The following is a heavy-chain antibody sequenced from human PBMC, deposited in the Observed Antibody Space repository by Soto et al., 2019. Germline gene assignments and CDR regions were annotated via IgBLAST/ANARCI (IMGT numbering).Heavy chain of an antibody. CDR2: IGTLGDT. J-gene: IGHJ5*02. CDR3: VRGRSFDFASTPPPTFGP. D-gene: IGHD3-9*01. V-gene: IGHV3-13*01. CDR1: GFILSTHD. Sequence: QLVASGGGLVQPGGSLRLSCVASGFILSTHDQHWVRDTPGEGLEWVSGIGTLGDTFYGASVKGRFTISRENAKNSLYLQMNSLTVGDTAVYYCVRGRSFDFASTPPPTFGPWGQGTLVTVSS.